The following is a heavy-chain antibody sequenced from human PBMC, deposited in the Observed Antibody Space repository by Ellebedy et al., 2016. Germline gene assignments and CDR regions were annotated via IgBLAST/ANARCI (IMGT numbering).Heavy chain of an antibody. D-gene: IGHD5-12*01. CDR1: GFTFSSFA. J-gene: IGHJ4*02. CDR3: ARAVDIVASD. Sequence: GGSLRLSCVGSGFTFSSFAMSWVRQAPGKGLEWVSSISSSSSYIYYADSVKGRFTISRDNAKNSLYLQMNSLRAEDTAVYYCARAVDIVASDWGQGTLVTVSS. CDR2: ISSSSSYI. V-gene: IGHV3-21*01.